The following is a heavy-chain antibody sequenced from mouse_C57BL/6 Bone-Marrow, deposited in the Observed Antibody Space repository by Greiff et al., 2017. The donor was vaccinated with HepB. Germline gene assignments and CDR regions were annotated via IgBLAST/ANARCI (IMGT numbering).Heavy chain of an antibody. V-gene: IGHV14-4*01. CDR3: TTIYYGYIDY. Sequence: VQLKQSGAELVRPGASVKLSCTASGFNIKDDYMHWVKQRPEQGLEWIGWIDPENGDTEYASKFQGKATITADTSSNTAYLQLSSLTSEDTAVYYCTTIYYGYIDYWGQGTTPTVSS. D-gene: IGHD2-1*01. CDR2: IDPENGDT. J-gene: IGHJ2*01. CDR1: GFNIKDDY.